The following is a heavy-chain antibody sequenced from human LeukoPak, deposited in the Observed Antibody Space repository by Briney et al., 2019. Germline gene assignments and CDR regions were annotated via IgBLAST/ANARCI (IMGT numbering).Heavy chain of an antibody. J-gene: IGHJ5*02. Sequence: ASVKVSCKASGYTFTGYYMHWVRQAPGQGLKWMGWINPNSGGTNYAQKFQGRVTMTRDTSISTAYMELSRLRSDDTAVYYCARKPAAIQNWFDPWGQGTLVTVSS. CDR2: INPNSGGT. CDR3: ARKPAAIQNWFDP. V-gene: IGHV1-2*02. CDR1: GYTFTGYY. D-gene: IGHD2-2*02.